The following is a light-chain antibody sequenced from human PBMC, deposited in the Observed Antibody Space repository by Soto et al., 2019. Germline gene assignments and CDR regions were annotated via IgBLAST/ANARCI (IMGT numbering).Light chain of an antibody. J-gene: IGKJ3*01. CDR3: QRYGLSPPFS. CDR1: QDVSSK. CDR2: DAS. V-gene: IGKV3D-15*01. Sequence: ELVVTQSPATLSVSPGERVTLSCRTSQDVSSKLAWYQQKAGQAPSLLIYDASTRATGTPARFSGSGSGTEFTLAVSSLQSEDYAVYYCQRYGLSPPFSFGPGTKVEIK.